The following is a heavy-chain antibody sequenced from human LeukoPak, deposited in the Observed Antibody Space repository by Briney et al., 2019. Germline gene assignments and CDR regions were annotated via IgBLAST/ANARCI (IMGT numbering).Heavy chain of an antibody. CDR2: INHSGST. D-gene: IGHD3-10*01. CDR1: GGSFSGYY. V-gene: IGHV4-34*01. CDR3: ARVYYGSGSTNWFDP. Sequence: PSETLSLTCAVYGGSFSGYYWSWIRQPPGKGLEWIGEINHSGSTNYNPSLKSRVTISVDTSKNQFSLKLSSVTAADTAVYYCARVYYGSGSTNWFDPWGQGTLVTVSS. J-gene: IGHJ5*02.